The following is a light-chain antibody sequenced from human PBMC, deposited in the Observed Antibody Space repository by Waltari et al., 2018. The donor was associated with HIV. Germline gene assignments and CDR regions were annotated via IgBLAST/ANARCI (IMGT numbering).Light chain of an antibody. CDR3: LLSYSGTRPWV. V-gene: IGLV7-46*01. CDR1: TGAVTSGHY. CDR2: DTS. Sequence: QAVVTQEPSLTVSPGGTVTLTCGSSTGAVTSGHYPYWFQQKPGQAPRTLIFDTSNKHSWTPARFSGSLLGDKAALTLSGAQPEDEAEYYCLLSYSGTRPWVFGGGTKLTVL. J-gene: IGLJ3*02.